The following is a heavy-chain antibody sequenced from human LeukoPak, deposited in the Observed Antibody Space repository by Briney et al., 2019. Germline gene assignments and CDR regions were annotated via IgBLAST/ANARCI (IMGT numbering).Heavy chain of an antibody. CDR1: GGSFSGYY. CDR3: ARVGQCNNGICANYFDP. D-gene: IGHD2-8*01. V-gene: IGHV4-34*01. CDR2: INHSGGT. Sequence: SETLSLTCAVCGGSFSGYYWSWIRQPPGKGLEWIGEINHSGGTNYNPSLKSRVTISVDTSKNQFSLKLSSVTAADTAEYYCARVGQCNNGICANYFDPWGQGTLVTVSS. J-gene: IGHJ5*02.